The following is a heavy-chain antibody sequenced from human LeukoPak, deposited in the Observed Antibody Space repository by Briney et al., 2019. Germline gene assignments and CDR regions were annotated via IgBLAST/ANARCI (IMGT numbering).Heavy chain of an antibody. CDR2: INHSGST. CDR3: ARGGYYDSSGPYFFDY. D-gene: IGHD3-22*01. J-gene: IGHJ4*02. Sequence: SETLSLTCAVYGGSFSGYYWIWIRQPPGKGLEWIGEINHSGSTNYNPSLKSRVTISVDTSKNQFSLKLSSVTAADTAVYYCARGGYYDSSGPYFFDYWGQGTLVTVSS. V-gene: IGHV4-34*01. CDR1: GGSFSGYY.